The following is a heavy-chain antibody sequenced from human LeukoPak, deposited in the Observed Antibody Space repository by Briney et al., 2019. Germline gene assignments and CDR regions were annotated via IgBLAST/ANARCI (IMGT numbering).Heavy chain of an antibody. D-gene: IGHD2-2*01. V-gene: IGHV4-34*01. CDR2: INARGDT. Sequence: SETLSLTCAVYGWSFNDYYWNWIRQPPGKGLEWIGEINARGDTNYNPSLKSRVNISVDTSKKQFSLRLTSMIAADTALYYCARGQVPAARGYDWFDPWGQGTLVTVSS. CDR3: ARGQVPAARGYDWFDP. CDR1: GWSFNDYY. J-gene: IGHJ5*02.